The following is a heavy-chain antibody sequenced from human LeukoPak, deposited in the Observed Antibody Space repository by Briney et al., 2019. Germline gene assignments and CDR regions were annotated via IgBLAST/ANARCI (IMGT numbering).Heavy chain of an antibody. Sequence: SVKVSCKASGGTFSSYAISWVRQAPGQGLEWMGGIIPIFGTANYAQKFQGRVTITADKSTSTAYMELSSLRSEDTAVYYCARGPHLAARNYYYYYMDVWGKGTTVTVSS. V-gene: IGHV1-69*06. D-gene: IGHD6-6*01. CDR1: GGTFSSYA. J-gene: IGHJ6*03. CDR2: IIPIFGTA. CDR3: ARGPHLAARNYYYYYMDV.